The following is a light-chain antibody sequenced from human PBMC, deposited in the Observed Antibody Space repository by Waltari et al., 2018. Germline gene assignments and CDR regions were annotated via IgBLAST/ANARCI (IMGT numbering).Light chain of an antibody. J-gene: IGKJ1*01. Sequence: AIQMTQSPSSLSASVGDRVTITCRASQGIRYDLAWYQQKPGKAPKILIFAASSLQSGVPSRLSGSGSGADFTLTISSLQPEDFATYFCLQDYNYPWTFGQGTKVEIK. V-gene: IGKV1-6*01. CDR2: AAS. CDR1: QGIRYD. CDR3: LQDYNYPWT.